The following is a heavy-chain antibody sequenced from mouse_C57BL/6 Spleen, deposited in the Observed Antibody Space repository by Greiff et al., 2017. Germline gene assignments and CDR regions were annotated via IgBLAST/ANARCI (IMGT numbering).Heavy chain of an antibody. CDR2: IDPNSGGT. CDR1: GYTFTSYW. V-gene: IGHV1-72*01. Sequence: QVHVKQPGAELVKPGASVKLSCKASGYTFTSYWMHWVKQRPGRGLEWIGRIDPNSGGTKYNEKFKSKATLTVDKPSITAYMQLSSLTSEDSAVYYCARGDYYGSSPLDYWGQGTTLTVSS. CDR3: ARGDYYGSSPLDY. J-gene: IGHJ2*01. D-gene: IGHD1-1*01.